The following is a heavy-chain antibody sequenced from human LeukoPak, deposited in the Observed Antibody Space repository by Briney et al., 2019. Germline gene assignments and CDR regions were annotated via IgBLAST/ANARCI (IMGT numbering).Heavy chain of an antibody. CDR2: INTNTGNP. CDR3: ARDSSSEESWFDP. Sequence: ASVKVSCKASGYTLTSYDINWVRQAPGQGLEWMGWINTNTGNPTYAQGFTGRFVFSLDTSVSTAYLQISSLKAEDTAVYYCARDSSSEESWFDPWGQGTLVTVSS. D-gene: IGHD3-22*01. J-gene: IGHJ5*02. CDR1: GYTLTSYD. V-gene: IGHV7-4-1*02.